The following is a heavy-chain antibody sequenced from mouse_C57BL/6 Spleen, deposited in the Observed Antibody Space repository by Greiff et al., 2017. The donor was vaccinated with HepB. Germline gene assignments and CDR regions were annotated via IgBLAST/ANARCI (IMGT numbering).Heavy chain of an antibody. CDR2: IDPGDGDT. Sequence: QVQLQQSGPELVKPGASVKISCKASGYAFSSSWMNWVKQRPGKGLEWIGRIDPGDGDTNYNGKFKGKATLTADNSSSTAYMQLSSLTSEDSAVYFCARGVITTVVASDYWGQGTTLTVSS. CDR3: ARGVITTVVASDY. D-gene: IGHD1-1*01. V-gene: IGHV1-82*01. J-gene: IGHJ2*01. CDR1: GYAFSSSW.